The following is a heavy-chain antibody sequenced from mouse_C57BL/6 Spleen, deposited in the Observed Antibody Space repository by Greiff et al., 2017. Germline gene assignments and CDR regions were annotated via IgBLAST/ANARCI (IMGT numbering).Heavy chain of an antibody. D-gene: IGHD3-2*02. CDR3: ARSLDSSGPFAY. CDR1: GYTFTSYG. Sequence: LVESGAELARPGASVKLSCKASGYTFTSYGISWVKQRTGQGLEWIGEIYPRSGNTYYNEKFKGKATLTADKSSSTAYMELRSLTSEDSAVYFCARSLDSSGPFAYWGQGTLVTVSA. J-gene: IGHJ3*01. CDR2: IYPRSGNT. V-gene: IGHV1-81*01.